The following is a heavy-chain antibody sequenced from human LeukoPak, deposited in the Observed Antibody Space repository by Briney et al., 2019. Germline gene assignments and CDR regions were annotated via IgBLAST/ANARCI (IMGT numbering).Heavy chain of an antibody. CDR2: IYYSGST. CDR1: GGSISSYY. V-gene: IGHV4-59*08. Sequence: SETLSLTCTVSGGSISSYYWNWIRQPPGKGLEWIGYIYYSGSTNYNPSLKSRVTTLVDTSKNQFSLRLSSVTAADTAVYFCASLYCSGGICYSGLGSADYWGRGTLVTVSS. D-gene: IGHD2-15*01. J-gene: IGHJ4*02. CDR3: ASLYCSGGICYSGLGSADY.